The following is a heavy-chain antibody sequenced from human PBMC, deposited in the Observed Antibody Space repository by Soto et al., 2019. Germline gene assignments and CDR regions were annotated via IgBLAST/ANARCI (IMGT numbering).Heavy chain of an antibody. Sequence: SETLSLTCTVSGDSISTVDYWWSWIRQSPDMGLEWIGHIYDGGRTYNNPSLESRVTMSVDTSKSQLSLTLSSVSAADTAVYYCARGPSGDKVDSWGQGTLVT. CDR1: GDSISTVDYW. CDR3: ARGPSGDKVDS. J-gene: IGHJ4*02. D-gene: IGHD7-27*01. CDR2: IYDGGRT. V-gene: IGHV4-30-4*01.